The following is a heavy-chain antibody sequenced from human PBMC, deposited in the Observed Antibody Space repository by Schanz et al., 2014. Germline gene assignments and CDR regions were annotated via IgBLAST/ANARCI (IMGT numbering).Heavy chain of an antibody. Sequence: VQLEQSGAEVKKPGASVKVSCKASGYTFISYGISWVRQAPGQGLEWVGWISPYTGNTHYFDKMEGRVTMTTDTSTSTAYMELSSLRSEDTAVYYCARAPTAYCSDTSCLGTPFDYWGQGTLVTVSS. J-gene: IGHJ4*02. CDR3: ARAPTAYCSDTSCLGTPFDY. CDR2: ISPYTGNT. CDR1: GYTFISYG. V-gene: IGHV1-18*01. D-gene: IGHD2-2*01.